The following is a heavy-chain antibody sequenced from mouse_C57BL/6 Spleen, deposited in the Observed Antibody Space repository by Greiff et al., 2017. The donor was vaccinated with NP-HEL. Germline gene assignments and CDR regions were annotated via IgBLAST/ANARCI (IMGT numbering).Heavy chain of an antibody. CDR3: ARHADYYGSGYAMDY. Sequence: VKLQESGPGLVAPSQSLSITCTVSGFSLTSYGVHWVRQPPGKGLEWLVVIWSDGSTTYNSALKSRLSISKDNSKSQVFLKMNSLQTDDTAMYYCARHADYYGSGYAMDYWGQGTSVTVSS. J-gene: IGHJ4*01. CDR2: IWSDGST. V-gene: IGHV2-6-1*01. D-gene: IGHD1-1*01. CDR1: GFSLTSYG.